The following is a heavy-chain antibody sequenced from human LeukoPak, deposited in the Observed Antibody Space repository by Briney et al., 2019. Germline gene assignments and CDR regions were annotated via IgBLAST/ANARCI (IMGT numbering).Heavy chain of an antibody. D-gene: IGHD1-1*01. CDR1: GGSISSYY. CDR2: MYPSGRT. CDR3: ARGLEDHAGIIDY. V-gene: IGHV4-4*07. Sequence: SETLSLTCSVSGGSISSYYWSWIRQPAGKGLEWIGLMYPSGRTDYKSSLKRRVTMSVDTSKNQFFLNLSSVSAADTAVYYCARGLEDHAGIIDYWGQGTLVTVSS. J-gene: IGHJ4*02.